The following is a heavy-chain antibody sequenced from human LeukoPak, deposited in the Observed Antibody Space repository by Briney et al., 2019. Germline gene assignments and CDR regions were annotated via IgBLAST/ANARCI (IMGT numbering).Heavy chain of an antibody. J-gene: IGHJ6*02. D-gene: IGHD3-10*01. CDR3: ARSTRVGEYYYYGMDV. Sequence: GGSLRLSCAACGFTFSIYDMHWVRQATGKGLEWVSAIGTAGDTYYPGSVKGRFTISRENAKNSLYLQMNSLRAGDTAVYYCARSTRVGEYYYYGMDVWGQGTTVTVSS. CDR2: IGTAGDT. CDR1: GFTFSIYD. V-gene: IGHV3-13*01.